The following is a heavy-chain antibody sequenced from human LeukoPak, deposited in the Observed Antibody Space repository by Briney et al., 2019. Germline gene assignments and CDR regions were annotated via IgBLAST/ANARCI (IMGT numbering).Heavy chain of an antibody. J-gene: IGHJ6*02. CDR2: IYFSGST. CDR3: ARLGSYCFSASCYSGMDV. CDR1: GGSISSNTYY. Sequence: TSETLSLTCTVSGGSISSNTYYWGWIRQPPGKGLEWIVSIYFSGSTYSNPSLKSRVTISVDTTKNQFSLQLSSVTAADTAMYYCARLGSYCFSASCYSGMDVWGQGTTVTVSS. D-gene: IGHD2-2*01. V-gene: IGHV4-39*01.